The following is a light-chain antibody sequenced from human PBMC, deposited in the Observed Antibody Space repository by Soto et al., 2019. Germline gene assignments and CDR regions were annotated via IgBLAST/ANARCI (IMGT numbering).Light chain of an antibody. V-gene: IGLV4-69*01. J-gene: IGLJ3*02. CDR2: LNSDGSH. CDR1: SGHSSYA. Sequence: QSVLTQSPSASASLGASVKLTCTLSSGHSSYAIAWHQQQPEKGPRYLMKLNSDGSHSKGDGIPDRFSGSSSGAERYLTISSRQSEDEADYYCQTWGTGTRGVFGGGTKLTVL. CDR3: QTWGTGTRGV.